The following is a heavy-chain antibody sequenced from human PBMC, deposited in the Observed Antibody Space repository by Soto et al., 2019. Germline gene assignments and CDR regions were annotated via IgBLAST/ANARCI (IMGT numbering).Heavy chain of an antibody. V-gene: IGHV2-5*02. D-gene: IGHD3-3*01. Sequence: QITLKESGPPLVKPTQTLTLTCTFSGFSLSTSGVGVGWIRQPPGKALEWLALIYWDDDKRYSPSLKSRLTITKDTSKNQVDLTMTNMDPVDTATYYCAHRPDYDFWSGYPDYGMDVWGQGTTVTVSS. J-gene: IGHJ6*02. CDR1: GFSLSTSGVG. CDR3: AHRPDYDFWSGYPDYGMDV. CDR2: IYWDDDK.